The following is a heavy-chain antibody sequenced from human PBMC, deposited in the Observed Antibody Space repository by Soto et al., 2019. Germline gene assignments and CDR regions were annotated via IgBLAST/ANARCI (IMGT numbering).Heavy chain of an antibody. J-gene: IGHJ2*01. CDR3: AREGEVGTGKNYSDR. Sequence: QVQLVESGGGVVQPGRSLRLSCATSGFIFSSYGMHWVRQVPGKGLEWVAVIWNDGIKKNYADPVKGRFTISRDTSKNPRYVERKGRRAEERAGYYWAREGEVGTGKNYSDRWGGGTLVTV. CDR1: GFIFSSYG. V-gene: IGHV3-33*01. D-gene: IGHD3-16*01. CDR2: IWNDGIKK.